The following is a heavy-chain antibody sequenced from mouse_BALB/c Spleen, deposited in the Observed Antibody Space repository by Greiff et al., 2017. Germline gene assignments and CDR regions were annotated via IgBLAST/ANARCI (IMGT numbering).Heavy chain of an antibody. CDR3: TRGYGD. CDR1: GFTFSSYT. J-gene: IGHJ4*01. CDR2: ISSGGSYT. D-gene: IGHD1-2*01. Sequence: EVQLVESGGGLVQPGGSRKLSCAASGFTFSSYTMSWVRQTPEKRLEWVATISSGGSYTYYPDSVKGRFTISRDNAKNTLYLQMSSLKSEDTAMYYCTRGYGDWGQGTSVTVAS. V-gene: IGHV5-6-4*01.